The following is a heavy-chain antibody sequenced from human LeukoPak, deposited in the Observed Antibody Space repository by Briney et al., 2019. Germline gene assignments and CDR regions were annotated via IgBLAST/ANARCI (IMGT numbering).Heavy chain of an antibody. V-gene: IGHV4-39*01. J-gene: IGHJ5*02. CDR2: IYYSAST. D-gene: IGHD3-3*02. CDR1: GGSINNTNYY. Sequence: KPSETLSLTCTVSGGSINNTNYYWDWIRQPPGKGLEWIGSIYYSASTYYNPSLKSRVTISVDASKNQFSLKLNSLTAADTAVYYWARSVHFWSRNWFDPWGQGTLVTVSS. CDR3: ARSVHFWSRNWFDP.